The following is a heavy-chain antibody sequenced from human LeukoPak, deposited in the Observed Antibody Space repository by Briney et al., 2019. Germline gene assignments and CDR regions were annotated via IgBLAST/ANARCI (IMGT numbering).Heavy chain of an antibody. V-gene: IGHV1-2*02. CDR2: IDLKSGGS. CDR1: GYTFTGHY. J-gene: IGHJ4*02. D-gene: IGHD3-3*01. Sequence: ASVKVSCKASGYTFTGHYVDWIRQAPGQGLELMGWIDLKSGGSEYAQKFQGRVTLTRDTSISTVYMELHSLRSDDTAVYYCARGTPTTVFGVITMGYFDSWGQGTLVTVSS. CDR3: ARGTPTTVFGVITMGYFDS.